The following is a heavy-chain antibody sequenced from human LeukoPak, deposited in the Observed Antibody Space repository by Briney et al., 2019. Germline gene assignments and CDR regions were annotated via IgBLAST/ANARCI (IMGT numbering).Heavy chain of an antibody. J-gene: IGHJ6*02. V-gene: IGHV4-4*07. CDR3: ARAGTTSPYYYYGMDV. CDR1: GGSISNYY. CDR2: IYTSGST. D-gene: IGHD2-2*01. Sequence: SETLSLTRTVSGGSISNYYWSWIRQPAGKGLEGIGRIYTSGSTNYNPPLKSRVTMSVDTSKNQFSLKLSSVTAADTAVYYCARAGTTSPYYYYGMDVWGQGTTVTVSS.